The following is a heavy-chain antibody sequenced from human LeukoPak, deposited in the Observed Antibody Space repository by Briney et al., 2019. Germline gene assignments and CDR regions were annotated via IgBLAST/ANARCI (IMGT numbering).Heavy chain of an antibody. J-gene: IGHJ4*02. CDR1: GFTFSSYA. V-gene: IGHV3-20*04. D-gene: IGHD3-10*01. CDR3: ARVRDYYGSGSYYTFDY. Sequence: PGGSLRLSCAASGFTFSSYAMSWVRQAPGKGLEWVSGINWNGGSTGYADSVKGRFTISRDNAKNSLYLQMNSLRAEDTALYYCARVRDYYGSGSYYTFDYWGQGTLVTVSS. CDR2: INWNGGST.